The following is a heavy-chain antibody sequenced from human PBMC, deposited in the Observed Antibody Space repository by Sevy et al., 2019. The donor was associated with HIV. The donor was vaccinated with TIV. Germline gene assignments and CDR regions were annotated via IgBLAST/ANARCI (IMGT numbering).Heavy chain of an antibody. CDR3: AGSGGYWGQMGY. J-gene: IGHJ4*02. V-gene: IGHV3-7*03. Sequence: GGSLRLSCAASGFTFNNYWMTWVRQAPGKGLEWVANIKQDGSDKYYMESVKGRFNISRDNTKNSLYLQLNSLTAEDTAVYYWAGSGGYWGQMGYWGQGTLVTVSS. CDR2: IKQDGSDK. D-gene: IGHD7-27*01. CDR1: GFTFNNYW.